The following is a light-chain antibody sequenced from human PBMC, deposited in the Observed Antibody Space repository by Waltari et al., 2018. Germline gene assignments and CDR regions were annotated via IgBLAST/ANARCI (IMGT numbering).Light chain of an antibody. CDR1: QRISPW. CDR2: KES. Sequence: DIQMTQSPSTLSASVGDRVTITCRASQRISPWLAWFQQKPGKAPKLLIYKESILQSGVPSRFSGSGAGTEYTLTISSLQPDDLATYYCQDYNTYTFGQWTKVGIK. J-gene: IGKJ1*01. V-gene: IGKV1-5*03. CDR3: QDYNTYT.